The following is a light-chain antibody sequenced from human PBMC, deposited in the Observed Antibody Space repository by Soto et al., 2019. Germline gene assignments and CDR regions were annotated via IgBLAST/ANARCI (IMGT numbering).Light chain of an antibody. CDR2: GVS. CDR3: CSYAGSSTPWV. CDR1: SSDVGSYNL. Sequence: QSVLTQPASVSGSPGQSITISCTGTSSDVGSYNLVSWYQQHPGKAPKLMIYGVSKRPSGVSNRFSGSKSGNTASLTISGLQAEDEADYYCCSYAGSSTPWVFGGGTQLTVL. V-gene: IGLV2-23*02. J-gene: IGLJ3*02.